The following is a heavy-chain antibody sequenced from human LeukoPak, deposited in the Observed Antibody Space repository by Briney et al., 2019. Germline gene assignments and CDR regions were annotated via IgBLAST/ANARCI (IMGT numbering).Heavy chain of an antibody. Sequence: GGSLRLSCAASGFTFSSYAMSWVRQAPGKGLEWVSSISRSGESTFYADSVRGRFTISRDNSKNTVSLQMESLRAEDTALYYCAKDYAVGSIDYWGQGTLVTVSS. D-gene: IGHD3-16*01. CDR3: AKDYAVGSIDY. J-gene: IGHJ4*02. CDR2: ISRSGEST. CDR1: GFTFSSYA. V-gene: IGHV3-23*01.